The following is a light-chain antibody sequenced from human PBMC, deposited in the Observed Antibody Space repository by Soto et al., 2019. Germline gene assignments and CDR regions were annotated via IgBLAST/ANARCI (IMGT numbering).Light chain of an antibody. Sequence: EIVMTQSPATLSVSPGERATLSCRASQSISSKLAWYQQRPGQAPRLLIYGASTRATGVPARFSGSRSGAEFTLTISSLQSEDFAVYYCQHYVTWPLTFGGGTKVESK. CDR1: QSISSK. CDR3: QHYVTWPLT. J-gene: IGKJ4*01. CDR2: GAS. V-gene: IGKV3-15*01.